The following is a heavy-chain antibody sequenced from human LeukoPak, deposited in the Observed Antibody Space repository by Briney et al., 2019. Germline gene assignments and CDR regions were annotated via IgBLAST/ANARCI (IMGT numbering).Heavy chain of an antibody. Sequence: PGRSLRLSCAASGFTFDDYAMHWVRQAPGKGLEWVSGISWNSGSIGYADSVKGRFTISRDNAKSTLYLQMNSLRADDMALYYCTRASGYSSGAVDYWGQGNLVTVSS. J-gene: IGHJ4*02. CDR2: ISWNSGSI. CDR3: TRASGYSSGAVDY. V-gene: IGHV3-9*03. CDR1: GFTFDDYA. D-gene: IGHD5-18*01.